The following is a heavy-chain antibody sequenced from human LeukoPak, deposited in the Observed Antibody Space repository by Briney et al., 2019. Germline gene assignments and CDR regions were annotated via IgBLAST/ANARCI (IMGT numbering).Heavy chain of an antibody. J-gene: IGHJ5*02. D-gene: IGHD2-2*01. CDR2: INPNSGGT. CDR3: ASPSYCSSTSCSPDH. Sequence: VASVKVSCKASGYTFTGYYMHWVRQAPGQGLEWMGRINPNSGGTNYAQKFQGRVTMTRDMSISTAYMELSRLRSDDTAVYYCASPSYCSSTSCSPDHWGQGTLVTVSS. V-gene: IGHV1-2*06. CDR1: GYTFTGYY.